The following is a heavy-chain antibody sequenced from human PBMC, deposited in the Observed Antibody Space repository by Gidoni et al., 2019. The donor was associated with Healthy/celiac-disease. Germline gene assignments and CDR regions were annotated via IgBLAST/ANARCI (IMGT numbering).Heavy chain of an antibody. V-gene: IGHV4-34*01. CDR1: GGSFSGYY. CDR3: ARGLTIAARDY. D-gene: IGHD6-6*01. CDR2: INHSGST. Sequence: QVQLQQWGAGLLKPSETLSLTCAVYGGSFSGYYCSWIRQPPGKGLEWIGEINHSGSTNYNPSLKSRVTISVDTSKNQFSLKLSSVTAADTAVYYCARGLTIAARDYWGQGTLVTVSS. J-gene: IGHJ4*02.